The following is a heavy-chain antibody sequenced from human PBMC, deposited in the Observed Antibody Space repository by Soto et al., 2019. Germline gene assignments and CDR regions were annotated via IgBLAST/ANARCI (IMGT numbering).Heavy chain of an antibody. Sequence: PSETLSLTCTVSGGSINSGGYYWSWIRQHPGKGLEWIGYIYYSGSTYYNPSLKSRVTISIDTSKNQFSLKLSSVTAADTAVYYCARGYYDSSGYSLWFDPWGQGTLVTVSS. CDR1: GGSINSGGYY. D-gene: IGHD3-22*01. CDR2: IYYSGST. J-gene: IGHJ5*02. V-gene: IGHV4-31*03. CDR3: ARGYYDSSGYSLWFDP.